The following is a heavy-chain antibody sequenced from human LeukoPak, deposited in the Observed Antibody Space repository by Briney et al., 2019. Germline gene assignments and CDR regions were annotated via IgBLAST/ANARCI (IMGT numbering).Heavy chain of an antibody. CDR3: ARDDCSTTPCYAY. CDR2: IWYDGSKT. V-gene: IGHV3-33*08. J-gene: IGHJ4*02. CDR1: GFTFSSYW. D-gene: IGHD2-2*01. Sequence: PGGSLRLSCAASGFTFSSYWMSWVRQAPGKGLEWVAAIWYDGSKTSYTDSVKGRFTVSRDISKNTVYLQMNGLKAEDTAVYYCARDDCSTTPCYAYWGQGTLVTVSS.